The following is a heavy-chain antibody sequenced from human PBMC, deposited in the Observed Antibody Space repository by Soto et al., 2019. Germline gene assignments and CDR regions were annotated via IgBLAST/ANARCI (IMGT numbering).Heavy chain of an antibody. CDR1: GFSFSDYS. CDR2: ISGSTSYT. CDR3: ARDGAILRGTGCRDYYHYMDF. Sequence: EVQLVESGGGLVKPGGSLRLSCAASGFSFSDYSMNWVRQAPGKGLEWVSSISGSTSYTYYADSLQGRFTVSRDNAEKSWYLEMNILRAEEMAVYYCARDGAILRGTGCRDYYHYMDFWGKGTTVTVSS. D-gene: IGHD3-9*01. V-gene: IGHV3-21*01. J-gene: IGHJ6*03.